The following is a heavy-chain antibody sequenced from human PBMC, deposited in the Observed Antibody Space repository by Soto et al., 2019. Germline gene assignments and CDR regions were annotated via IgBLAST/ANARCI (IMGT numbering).Heavy chain of an antibody. Sequence: LKISCKGSGYSFTSYWIGWVRQMPGKGLEWMGIIYPGDSDTRYSPSFQGQVTISADKSISTAYLQWSSLKASDTAMYYCARGGYYDFWSGYSAFDYWGQGTLVTVSS. CDR1: GYSFTSYW. V-gene: IGHV5-51*01. J-gene: IGHJ4*02. CDR2: IYPGDSDT. D-gene: IGHD3-3*01. CDR3: ARGGYYDFWSGYSAFDY.